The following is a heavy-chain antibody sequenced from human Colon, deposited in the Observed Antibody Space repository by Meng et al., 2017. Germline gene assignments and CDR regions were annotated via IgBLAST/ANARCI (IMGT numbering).Heavy chain of an antibody. J-gene: IGHJ4*02. CDR2: MNPNSGGT. Sequence: QVQLVQSGAEVKKPGASVRVSCKASGYTFTDHYIHWVRQAPGQGLEWMGWMNPNSGGTNYAQKFQGRVTMTRDTSITTAYMDLSGLTSDDTAVYYCARDTGYKDFWGQGTLVTVSS. CDR1: GYTFTDHY. V-gene: IGHV1-2*02. CDR3: ARDTGYKDF. D-gene: IGHD5-24*01.